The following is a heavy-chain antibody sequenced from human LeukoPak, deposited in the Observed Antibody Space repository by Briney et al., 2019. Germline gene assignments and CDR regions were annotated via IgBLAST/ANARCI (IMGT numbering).Heavy chain of an antibody. CDR3: ARVADYSAFDY. CDR2: IYYSGST. J-gene: IGHJ4*02. V-gene: IGHV4-61*01. D-gene: IGHD4-11*01. Sequence: NPSETLSLTCTVSGGSVSSGSYYWSWIRQPPGKGLEWIGYIYYSGSTNYNPSLKSRGTISVDTPKNQFSLKLSSVTAADTAVYYCARVADYSAFDYWGQGTLVTVSS. CDR1: GGSVSSGSYY.